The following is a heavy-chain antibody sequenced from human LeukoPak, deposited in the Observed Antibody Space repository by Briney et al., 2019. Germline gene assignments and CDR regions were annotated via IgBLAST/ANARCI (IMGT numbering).Heavy chain of an antibody. D-gene: IGHD3-22*01. J-gene: IGHJ5*02. CDR1: GFTFSSFS. V-gene: IGHV3-21*01. Sequence: GGSLRLSCAASGFTFSSFSMNWVRQAPGKGPEWVSFISSSSNYIYYADSVKGRFTISRDNAKHSLYLQMNNLRAEDTAVYYCARVLDYYASSSPGNNWFDPWGQGTLVTVSS. CDR2: ISSSSNYI. CDR3: ARVLDYYASSSPGNNWFDP.